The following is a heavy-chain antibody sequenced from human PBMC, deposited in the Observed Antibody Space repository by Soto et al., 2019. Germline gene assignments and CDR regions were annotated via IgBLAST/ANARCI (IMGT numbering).Heavy chain of an antibody. CDR2: IYYSGST. Sequence: SETLSLTCTVSGGSISSYYWSWIRQPPGKGLEWIGYIYYSGSTNYNPSLKSRVTISVDTSKNQFSLKLSSVTAADTAVYYCARVPGHDFGDYWGQGTLVTVSS. V-gene: IGHV4-59*01. D-gene: IGHD4-17*01. CDR1: GGSISSYY. J-gene: IGHJ4*02. CDR3: ARVPGHDFGDY.